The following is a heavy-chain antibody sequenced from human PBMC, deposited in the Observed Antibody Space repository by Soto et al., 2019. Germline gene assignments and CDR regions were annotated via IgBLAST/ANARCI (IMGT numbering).Heavy chain of an antibody. CDR1: GFTFSNFA. D-gene: IGHD6-13*01. CDR2: MSGTGGTT. CDR3: AKRPEFSSPWYYFDY. V-gene: IGHV3-23*01. Sequence: PGGSLRLSCTASGFTFSNFAMSWVRQAPGKGLEWLSVMSGTGGTTYYADSVKGRFTTSRDNSKNTLYLEMNSLRADDTALYYYAKRPEFSSPWYYFDYGGQGTLVTVSS. J-gene: IGHJ4*02.